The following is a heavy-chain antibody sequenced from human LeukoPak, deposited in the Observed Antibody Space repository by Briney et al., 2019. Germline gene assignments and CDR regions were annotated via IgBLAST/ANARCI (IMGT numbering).Heavy chain of an antibody. CDR1: GFIFKNYV. CDR3: AKDSHPLSSSSWFFES. Sequence: PGGSRRLSCAGSGFIFKNYVTTWVRQAPGKGLDWVSSLSATGDITYYADSVKGRFTVSRDNSNGTVFLQMNSLRAEDTAVYYCAKDSHPLSSSSWFFESWGQGTLVTVSS. D-gene: IGHD6-13*01. J-gene: IGHJ4*02. V-gene: IGHV3-23*01. CDR2: LSATGDIT.